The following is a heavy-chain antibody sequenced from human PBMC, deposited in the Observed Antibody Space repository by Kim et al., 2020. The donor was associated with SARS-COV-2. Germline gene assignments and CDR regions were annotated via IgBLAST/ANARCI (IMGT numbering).Heavy chain of an antibody. V-gene: IGHV5-51*01. D-gene: IGHD3-9*01. Sequence: GESLKISCKGSGYSFTSYWIGWVRQMPGKGLEWMGIIYPGDSDTRYSPSFQGQVTISADKSISTAYLQWSSLKASDTAMYYCARHGSAYYDILERQFRWRETGPTFDYWGQGTLVTVSS. CDR2: IYPGDSDT. J-gene: IGHJ4*02. CDR1: GYSFTSYW. CDR3: ARHGSAYYDILERQFRWRETGPTFDY.